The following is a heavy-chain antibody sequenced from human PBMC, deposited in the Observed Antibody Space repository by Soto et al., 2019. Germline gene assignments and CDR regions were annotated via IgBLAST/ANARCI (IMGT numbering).Heavy chain of an antibody. CDR2: ISSSSSYI. CDR3: ARDLRSSWYVYFDY. D-gene: IGHD6-13*01. CDR1: GFTFSSYS. V-gene: IGHV3-21*01. Sequence: EVQLVESGGGLVKPGGSLRLSCAASGFTFSSYSMNWVRQAPGKGLEWVSSISSSSSYIYYADSVKGRFTISRDNAKNSLYLQMNSLRAEDTAVYYCARDLRSSWYVYFDYWGQGTLVTVSS. J-gene: IGHJ4*02.